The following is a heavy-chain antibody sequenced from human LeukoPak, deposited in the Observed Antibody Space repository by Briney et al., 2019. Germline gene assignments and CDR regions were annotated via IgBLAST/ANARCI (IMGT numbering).Heavy chain of an antibody. Sequence: GESLKISCKGSGYNFAHDWIGWVRQMPGKGLEWMGIIFPDDSDTIYSPSFQGQVTISADKSISTAYLQWRNLKASDSAIYYCARRGGNSPFDYWGQGTLVTVSS. D-gene: IGHD4-23*01. CDR1: GYNFAHDW. J-gene: IGHJ4*02. V-gene: IGHV5-51*01. CDR2: IFPDDSDT. CDR3: ARRGGNSPFDY.